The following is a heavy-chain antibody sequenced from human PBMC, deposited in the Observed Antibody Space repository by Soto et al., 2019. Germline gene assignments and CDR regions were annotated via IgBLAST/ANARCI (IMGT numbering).Heavy chain of an antibody. Sequence: QPGGSLRLSCAGSGFTFSSIGMHWVRQAPGKGLEWVALISYDGSNKYYADSVKGRFTISRDNSKNTLYLQMNSLRAADTAVYHCAKGAYGLGKGSYYYGMDVWGQGTTV. D-gene: IGHD3-10*01. CDR3: AKGAYGLGKGSYYYGMDV. CDR1: GFTFSSIG. V-gene: IGHV3-30*18. CDR2: ISYDGSNK. J-gene: IGHJ6*02.